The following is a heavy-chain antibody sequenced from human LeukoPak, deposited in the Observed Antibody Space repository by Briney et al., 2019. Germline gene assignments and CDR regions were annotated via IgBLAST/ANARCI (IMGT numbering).Heavy chain of an antibody. CDR1: GFTFSSYW. V-gene: IGHV3-74*01. D-gene: IGHD6-19*01. CDR3: ASGYSSGWYGGGTDY. J-gene: IGHJ4*02. Sequence: GGSLRLSCAASGFTFSSYWMHWVRQAPGKGLVWVSRINSDGSSTSYADSVKGRFTVSRDNAKNTLYLQMNSLRAEDMAVYYCASGYSSGWYGGGTDYWGQGTLVTVSS. CDR2: INSDGSST.